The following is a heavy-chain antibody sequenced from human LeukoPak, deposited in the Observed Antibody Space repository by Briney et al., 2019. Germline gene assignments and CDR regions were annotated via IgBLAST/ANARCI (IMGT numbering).Heavy chain of an antibody. CDR1: GFTFSSYA. CDR2: ISGSGGST. Sequence: GGSLRLSCAASGFTFSSYAMSWVRQAPGKGLEWVSAISGSGGSTYYADSVKGRFTISRDNSKNTLYLQMNSLRAEDTAVYYCAKEYQLLFRGDSAFDIWGQGTMVTVSS. V-gene: IGHV3-23*01. CDR3: AKEYQLLFRGDSAFDI. D-gene: IGHD2-2*01. J-gene: IGHJ3*02.